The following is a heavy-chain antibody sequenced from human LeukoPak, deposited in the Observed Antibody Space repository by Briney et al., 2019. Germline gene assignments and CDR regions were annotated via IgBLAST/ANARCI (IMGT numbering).Heavy chain of an antibody. V-gene: IGHV4-34*01. D-gene: IGHD1-1*01. Sequence: SETLSLTCAVYGGSFSSYYWSWIRQSPGKGLEWIAEINHRGDTNYNPSVKSRVTISVDTSKNQFSLKVTSLTAADTAVYYCARGPTISETGYFDCWGQGTLVTVSS. CDR1: GGSFSSYY. CDR2: INHRGDT. CDR3: ARGPTISETGYFDC. J-gene: IGHJ4*03.